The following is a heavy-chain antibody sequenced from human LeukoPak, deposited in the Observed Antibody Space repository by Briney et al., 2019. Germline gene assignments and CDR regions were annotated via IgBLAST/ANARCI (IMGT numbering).Heavy chain of an antibody. J-gene: IGHJ4*02. V-gene: IGHV1-2*02. CDR3: ARSYMYYYGSSGYRGPYYFDY. CDR1: GYTFTGYY. D-gene: IGHD3-22*01. CDR2: INPHSGGT. Sequence: ASVKVSCKASGYTFTGYYIQWVRQAPGQGLEWMGWINPHSGGTNYAQEFQGRVTMTRDTSISTAYMELSRLRSDDTALYYCARSYMYYYGSSGYRGPYYFDYWGQGTLVTVSS.